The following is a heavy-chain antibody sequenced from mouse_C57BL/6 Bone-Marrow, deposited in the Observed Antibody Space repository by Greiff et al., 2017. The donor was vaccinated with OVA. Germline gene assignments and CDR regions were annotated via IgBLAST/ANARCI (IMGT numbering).Heavy chain of an antibody. D-gene: IGHD1-1*01. J-gene: IGHJ3*01. CDR3: TRGDYGSSYGGFAY. V-gene: IGHV6-3*01. CDR2: IRLKSDNYAT. CDR1: GFTFSNYW. Sequence: EVKLVESGGGLVQPGGSMKLSCVASGFTFSNYWMNWVRQSPEKGLEWVAQIRLKSDNYATHYAESVKGRFTISRVDSKSSVYLQMNNLRAKDTGIYYCTRGDYGSSYGGFAYWGQGTLVTVSA.